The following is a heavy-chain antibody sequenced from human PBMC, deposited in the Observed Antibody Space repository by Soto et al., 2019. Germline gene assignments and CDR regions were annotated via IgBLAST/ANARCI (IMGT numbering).Heavy chain of an antibody. V-gene: IGHV3-30-3*01. J-gene: IGHJ2*01. D-gene: IGHD2-15*01. Sequence: QVQLVESGGGVVQPGRSLRLSCAASGFTFSSYAMHWVRQAPGKGLEWVAVISYDGSNKYYADSVKGRFTISRDNSKNTLYLQMNSLRAEETAVYYCARDNLEGMYGGNQKYWYFDLWGRGTLVTVSS. CDR2: ISYDGSNK. CDR1: GFTFSSYA. CDR3: ARDNLEGMYGGNQKYWYFDL.